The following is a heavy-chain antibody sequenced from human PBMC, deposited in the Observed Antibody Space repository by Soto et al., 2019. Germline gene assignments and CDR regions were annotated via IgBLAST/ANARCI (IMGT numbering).Heavy chain of an antibody. D-gene: IGHD2-2*02. CDR2: ISSKAYGGTT. V-gene: IGHV3-49*03. CDR1: GFTFGDYA. J-gene: IGHJ6*02. Sequence: GGSLRLSCTASGFTFGDYAMSWFRQAPGKGLEWVGFISSKAYGGTTEYAAPVKGRFTISRDYSKSIAYLQMKSLKTENTAVYDCTGVVIVPTAILHYNCMDLWGQGTTVTVSS. CDR3: TGVVIVPTAILHYNCMDL.